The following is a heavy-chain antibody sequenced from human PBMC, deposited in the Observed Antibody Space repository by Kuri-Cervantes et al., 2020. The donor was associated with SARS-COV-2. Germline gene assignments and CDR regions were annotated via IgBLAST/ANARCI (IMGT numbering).Heavy chain of an antibody. J-gene: IGHJ4*02. D-gene: IGHD3-22*01. CDR3: AKDYYYDSSGYPRVVVDY. CDR2: ISGSGGST. CDR1: GFTVSSNY. Sequence: ETLSLTCAASGFTVSSNYMSWVRQAPGKGLEWVSAISGSGGSTYYADSVKGRFTISRDNSKNTLYLQMNSLRAEDTAVYYCAKDYYYDSSGYPRVVVDYWGQGTLVTVSS. V-gene: IGHV3-23*01.